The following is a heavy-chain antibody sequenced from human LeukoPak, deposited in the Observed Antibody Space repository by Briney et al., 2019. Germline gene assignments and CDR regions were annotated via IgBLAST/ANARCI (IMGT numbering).Heavy chain of an antibody. Sequence: PSETLSLTCTVSGGSISSGSYYWSWIRQPAGKGLEWIGRIYTSGSTNYNPSLKSRVTISVDTSKNQFSLKLSSVTAADTAVYYCARGQPLPTPPDYWGQGTLVTVSS. CDR3: ARGQPLPTPPDY. J-gene: IGHJ4*02. V-gene: IGHV4-61*02. CDR1: GGSISSGSYY. CDR2: IYTSGST. D-gene: IGHD4-11*01.